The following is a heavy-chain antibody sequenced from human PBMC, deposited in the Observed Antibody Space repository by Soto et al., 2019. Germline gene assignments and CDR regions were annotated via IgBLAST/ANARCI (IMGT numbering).Heavy chain of an antibody. D-gene: IGHD3-16*01. CDR3: ARARGIEY. CDR1: GFTFSSYW. J-gene: IGHJ4*02. CDR2: INSDGSST. Sequence: GGSLRLSCAASGFTFSSYWMHWVRQAPGKGLVWVSRINSDGSSTRYADSVKGRFTISRDNAKNKLYLQMNSLRAEGTAEYCCARARGIEYWGRLTLVAVSS. V-gene: IGHV3-74*01.